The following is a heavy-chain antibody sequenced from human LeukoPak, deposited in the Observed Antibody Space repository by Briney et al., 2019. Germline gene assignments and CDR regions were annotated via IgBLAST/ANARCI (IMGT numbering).Heavy chain of an antibody. CDR3: AKVAGGGAYFDY. CDR1: GLTFSSYA. D-gene: IGHD3-16*01. V-gene: IGHV3-23*01. CDR2: ISGSGGST. J-gene: IGHJ4*02. Sequence: GGSLRLCCAASGLTFSSYAMSWVRQAPGKGREWVSAISGSGGSTYYADSVKGRFTISRDNSKNTLYLQMNSLRAEDTAVYYCAKVAGGGAYFDYWGQGTLVTVSS.